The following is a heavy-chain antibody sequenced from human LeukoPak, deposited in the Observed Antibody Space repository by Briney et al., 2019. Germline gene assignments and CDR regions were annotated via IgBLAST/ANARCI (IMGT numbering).Heavy chain of an antibody. CDR1: GYSFINYG. Sequence: ASVKVSCKASGYSFINYGFNWVRKAPGQGLEWMGWISTYNGNTLYAQKFQGRVTMTTDTSTSTAYMELRSLRYDDTAVYYCARIGCSSTSCYGNSVDPWGQGTLVTVSS. CDR3: ARIGCSSTSCYGNSVDP. V-gene: IGHV1-18*01. D-gene: IGHD2-2*01. J-gene: IGHJ5*02. CDR2: ISTYNGNT.